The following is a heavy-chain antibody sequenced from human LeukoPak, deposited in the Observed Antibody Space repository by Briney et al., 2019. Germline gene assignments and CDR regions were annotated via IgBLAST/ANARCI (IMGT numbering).Heavy chain of an antibody. CDR3: ARRGRSGSYFGYNWFDP. CDR2: IKQDGSEK. D-gene: IGHD1-26*01. J-gene: IGHJ5*02. CDR1: GFTFSSYG. Sequence: GGSLRLSCAASGFTFSSYGLSWVRQAPGKGLEWVANIKQDGSEKYYVDSVKGRFTISRDNAKNSLYLQMNSLRAEDTAVYYCARRGRSGSYFGYNWFDPWGQGTLVTVSS. V-gene: IGHV3-7*01.